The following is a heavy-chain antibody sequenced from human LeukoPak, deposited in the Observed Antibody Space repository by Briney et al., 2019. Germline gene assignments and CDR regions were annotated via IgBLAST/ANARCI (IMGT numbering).Heavy chain of an antibody. CDR2: IRYDGSNK. CDR3: ANAYYYDSSGYYFDY. Sequence: TGGSLRLSCAASGFTFSSYDMHWVRQAPGKGLEWVAFIRYDGSNKYYADSVKVRFTISKDNSKNTLYLQMNSLRAEDTAVYYCANAYYYDSSGYYFDYWGQGTLVTVSS. CDR1: GFTFSSYD. J-gene: IGHJ4*02. V-gene: IGHV3-30*02. D-gene: IGHD3-22*01.